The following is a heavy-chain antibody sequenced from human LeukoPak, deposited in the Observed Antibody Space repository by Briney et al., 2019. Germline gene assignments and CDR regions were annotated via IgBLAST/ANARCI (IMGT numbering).Heavy chain of an antibody. CDR1: GFSLTTSGVG. J-gene: IGHJ4*02. D-gene: IGHD6-25*01. V-gene: IGHV2-5*02. CDR3: AHSAGYSSDYYDY. CDR2: IHWDSDK. Sequence: SGPTLVKPTETHMLTCTFSGFSLTTSGVGVGWIRQPPGTAPEWLARIHWDSDKRYRPSLRNRLNINKDTSKDQVVLTMTNMDPVDTATYYCAHSAGYSSDYYDYWGQGILVTVSS.